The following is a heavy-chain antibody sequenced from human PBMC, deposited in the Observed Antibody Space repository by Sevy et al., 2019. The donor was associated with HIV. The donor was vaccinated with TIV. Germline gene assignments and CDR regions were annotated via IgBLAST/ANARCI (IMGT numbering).Heavy chain of an antibody. Sequence: GGSLRLSCAASGFNFNKYGMRWVRQAPGKGLEYVASIKGDGSEKYYMDSGKGRFTISRDNAENAVYLQMNSLRAEDTAVYHCVRAGAFGTYDSWGQGTLVTVSS. CDR3: VRAGAFGTYDS. D-gene: IGHD3-10*01. CDR2: IKGDGSEK. J-gene: IGHJ4*02. V-gene: IGHV3-7*01. CDR1: GFNFNKYG.